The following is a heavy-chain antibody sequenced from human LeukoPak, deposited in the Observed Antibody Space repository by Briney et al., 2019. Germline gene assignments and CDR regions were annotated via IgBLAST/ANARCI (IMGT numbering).Heavy chain of an antibody. D-gene: IGHD2-2*01. J-gene: IGHJ4*02. Sequence: GASVKVSCKASGYTFTSYGISWVRQAPGQGLEWMGWISADNGNTNYAQKLQGRVTMTTDTSTSTAYMELRSLRSDDTAVYYCARVGLGCSSTSCSNDYWGQGTLATVSS. V-gene: IGHV1-18*01. CDR3: ARVGLGCSSTSCSNDY. CDR1: GYTFTSYG. CDR2: ISADNGNT.